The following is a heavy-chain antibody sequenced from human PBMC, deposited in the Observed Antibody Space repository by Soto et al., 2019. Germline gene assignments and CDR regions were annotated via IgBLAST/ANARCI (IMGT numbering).Heavy chain of an antibody. CDR1: GYTVTGVP. J-gene: IGHJ6*02. Sequence: ASVTVSCWDSGYTVTGVPMHWVRPAPAPVLEWMGWINPNSGGANYAQKFQGWVTMTRDTSISTAYMELSRLRSDDTAVYDGALGGNEPTGNYYGMDVWGQGTMVTVSS. V-gene: IGHV1-2*04. D-gene: IGHD2-15*01. CDR3: ALGGNEPTGNYYGMDV. CDR2: INPNSGGA.